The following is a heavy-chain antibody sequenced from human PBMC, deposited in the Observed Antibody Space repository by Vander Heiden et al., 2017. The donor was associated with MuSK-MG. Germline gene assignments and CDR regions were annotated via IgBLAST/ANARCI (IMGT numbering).Heavy chain of an antibody. Sequence: QLQLQESGPGLVKPSETLSLTCTVSGGSISSSSYYWGWIRQPPGKGLEWIGSIYYSGSTYYNPSLKSRVTISVDTSKNQFSLKLSSVTAADTAVYYCARGVPAATFDYWGQGTLVTVSS. J-gene: IGHJ4*02. CDR1: GGSISSSSYY. CDR3: ARGVPAATFDY. D-gene: IGHD2-2*01. V-gene: IGHV4-39*01. CDR2: IYYSGST.